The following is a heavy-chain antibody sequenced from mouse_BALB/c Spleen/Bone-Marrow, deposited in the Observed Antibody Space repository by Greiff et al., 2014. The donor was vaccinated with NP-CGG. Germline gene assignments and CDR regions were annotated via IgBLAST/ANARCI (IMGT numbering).Heavy chain of an antibody. J-gene: IGHJ2*01. CDR3: ARLGIRSFDY. CDR2: ILPGSGST. V-gene: IGHV1-9*01. D-gene: IGHD3-1*01. CDR1: GYRFNSYW. Sequence: QVHVKQSGADLMKPGAPVKISCKATGYRFNSYWIEWVKQRPGHGLEWIGEILPGSGSTNFNEKFKGKATFTAYTSSNTAYMQISSLTSEDSAVYYCARLGIRSFDYWGQGTTLTVSS.